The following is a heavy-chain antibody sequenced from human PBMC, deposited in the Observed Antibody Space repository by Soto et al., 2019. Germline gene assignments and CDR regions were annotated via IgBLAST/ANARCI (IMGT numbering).Heavy chain of an antibody. J-gene: IGHJ4*02. Sequence: GGSLRLSCVASGFSFSNYAMTWVRQAPGKGLEWVSAISAGGDRAYYGDSVRGLFTISRDNSKNTLYLQMNSLRAEDTAVYYCARVRSAWFFDIWGPGTRVTLSS. V-gene: IGHV3-23*01. CDR1: GFSFSNYA. D-gene: IGHD6-19*01. CDR3: ARVRSAWFFDI. CDR2: ISAGGDRA.